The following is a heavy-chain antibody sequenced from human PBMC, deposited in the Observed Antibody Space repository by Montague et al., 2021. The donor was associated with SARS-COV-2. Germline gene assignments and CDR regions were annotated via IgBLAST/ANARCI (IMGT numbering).Heavy chain of an antibody. CDR3: AKVRSGSYWGCFDY. CDR2: ITWNSGSR. D-gene: IGHD3-10*01. J-gene: IGHJ4*02. V-gene: IGHV3-9*01. CDR1: GFTFDDYA. Sequence: SLRLSCAASGFTFDDYAMHWVRQAPGKGLGWVSGITWNSGSRGYADSVKGRFTISRDNAKNSLYLQMNSLRAEDTAFYYCAKVRSGSYWGCFDYWGQGTLVTVSS.